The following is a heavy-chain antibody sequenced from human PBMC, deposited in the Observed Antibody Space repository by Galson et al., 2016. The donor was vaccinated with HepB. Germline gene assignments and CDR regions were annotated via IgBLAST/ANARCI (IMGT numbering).Heavy chain of an antibody. CDR1: GFTFNIYA. V-gene: IGHV3-23*01. CDR2: ISSGGTT. J-gene: IGHJ1*01. CDR3: AKDRDSNWYEKYFQH. D-gene: IGHD6-13*01. Sequence: SLRLSCAASGFTFNIYAMSWVRLAPGKGLEWVSAISSGGTTYYADSVKGRFTISRDNSENTLSLQMNSLRAEDTAVYYCAKDRDSNWYEKYFQHWGQGTLVTVSS.